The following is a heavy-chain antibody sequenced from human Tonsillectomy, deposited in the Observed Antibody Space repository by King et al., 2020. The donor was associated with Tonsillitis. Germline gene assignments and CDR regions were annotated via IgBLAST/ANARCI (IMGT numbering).Heavy chain of an antibody. J-gene: IGHJ4*02. CDR3: ARDGSNGLAVALFDY. D-gene: IGHD6-19*01. CDR1: GFTFSSYS. V-gene: IGHV3-21*01. Sequence: VQLVESGGGLVKPGGSLRLSCAASGFTFSSYSMNWVRQAPGKGLEWVSSISSSGSYIFYAGSVKGRFTISRDNAKNSVFLQMNSLRAADTAIYYCARDGSNGLAVALFDYWGQGTLVTVSS. CDR2: ISSSGSYI.